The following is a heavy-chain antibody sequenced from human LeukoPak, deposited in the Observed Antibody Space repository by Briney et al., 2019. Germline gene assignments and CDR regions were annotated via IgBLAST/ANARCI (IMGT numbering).Heavy chain of an antibody. J-gene: IGHJ4*02. V-gene: IGHV1-46*01. D-gene: IGHD2-2*01. Sequence: ASVKVSCKASGYTFTSYYMHWVRQAPGQGLEWMGIINPSGGSTSYAQKFQGRVTMTRDMSTSTVYIELSSLRAEDTAVYYCAKDPGRTTGAFDYWGQGTLVTVSS. CDR2: INPSGGST. CDR1: GYTFTSYY. CDR3: AKDPGRTTGAFDY.